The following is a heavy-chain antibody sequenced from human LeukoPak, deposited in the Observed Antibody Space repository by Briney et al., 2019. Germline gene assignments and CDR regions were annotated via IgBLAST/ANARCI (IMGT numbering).Heavy chain of an antibody. J-gene: IGHJ4*02. CDR2: IDSGGST. CDR3: ARGMGATARVDY. D-gene: IGHD1-26*01. V-gene: IGHV3-66*01. CDR1: GFTVSSNY. Sequence: GGSLRLSCAASGFTVSSNYMSWVRDAPGEGLEGVSVIDSGGSTYYADSVKGRFTISRDNAKNTLYLQINSLRAEDTAVYYWARGMGATARVDYWGQGTLVTVSS.